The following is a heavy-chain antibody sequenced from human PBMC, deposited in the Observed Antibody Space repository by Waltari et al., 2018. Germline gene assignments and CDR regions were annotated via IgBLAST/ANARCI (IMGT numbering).Heavy chain of an antibody. V-gene: IGHV4-39*01. CDR1: GGSISSSNYY. CDR3: ARQCKGYNYGLGDYYYYGMDV. J-gene: IGHJ6*02. Sequence: QLQLQESGPRLVKPSETLSLTCTVSGGSISSSNYYWGWIRQPPGKGLEWIGSIYYSGTTYYNPSLKSRVTISVDTSKNQFSLKLSSVTAADTAMYYCARQCKGYNYGLGDYYYYGMDVWGQGTTVTVSS. CDR2: IYYSGTT. D-gene: IGHD5-18*01.